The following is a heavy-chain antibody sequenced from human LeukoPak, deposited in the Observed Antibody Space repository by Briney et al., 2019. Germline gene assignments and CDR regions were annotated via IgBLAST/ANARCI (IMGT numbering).Heavy chain of an antibody. CDR3: ARVEEGYGSGRRENYYYYYMDV. CDR1: GYSISSGYY. CDR2: IRHSGTT. J-gene: IGHJ6*03. D-gene: IGHD3-10*01. V-gene: IGHV4-38-2*02. Sequence: SETLSLTCSVSGYSISSGYYWGWIRQPPGKGLEWIGTIRHSGTTYYNPSLKSRVAISIDSSKNQFSLKLSSVTAADTAVYYCARVEEGYGSGRRENYYYYYMDVWGKGTTVTISS.